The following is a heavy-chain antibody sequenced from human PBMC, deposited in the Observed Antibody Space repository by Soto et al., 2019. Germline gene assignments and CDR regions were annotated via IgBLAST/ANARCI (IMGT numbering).Heavy chain of an antibody. J-gene: IGHJ4*02. V-gene: IGHV3-30*18. CDR3: AKDPGGSGGSCYDY. CDR1: GFTFSSYG. Sequence: QVQLVESGGGVVQPGRSLRLSCAASGFTFSSYGMHWVRQAPCKWLEWVVVISYDGSYKYYADSVKGRFTISRDNSKNTLYLQMNSLRAEDTAVYYCAKDPGGSGGSCYDYWGQGTLVTVSS. CDR2: ISYDGSYK. D-gene: IGHD2-15*01.